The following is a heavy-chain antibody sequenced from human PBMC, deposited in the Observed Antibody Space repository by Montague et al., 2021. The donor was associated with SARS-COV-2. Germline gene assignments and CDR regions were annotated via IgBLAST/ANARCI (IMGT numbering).Heavy chain of an antibody. Sequence: SETLSLTCGVYGGSFGDDHWSWIRQPPGKGLEWMGDIKQSGSTNYNPYLKSRITISVDTSKYQFSLKLTSVTAADTAVYFCARGHLSVSMIVVVFTSASYCFDDWGQGAQVTVSS. CDR3: ARGHLSVSMIVVVFTSASYCFDD. J-gene: IGHJ4*02. D-gene: IGHD3-22*01. CDR1: GGSFGDDH. CDR2: IKQSGST. V-gene: IGHV4-34*01.